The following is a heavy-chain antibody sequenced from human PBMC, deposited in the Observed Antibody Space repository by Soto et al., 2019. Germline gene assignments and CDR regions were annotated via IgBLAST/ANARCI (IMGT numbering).Heavy chain of an antibody. Sequence: SETLALTRNASGPSFNEYIRSSTMPPAGKGLEWVGRLNTYGNTHYTPALKSRVTVSVDTARNQFFLTLRSVSAADSAVYHCGREGGETWDDEASWGQGAPVTVSA. CDR1: GPSFNEYI. D-gene: IGHD1-1*01. V-gene: IGHV4-4*07. J-gene: IGHJ5*02. CDR2: LNTYGNT. CDR3: GREGGETWDDEAS.